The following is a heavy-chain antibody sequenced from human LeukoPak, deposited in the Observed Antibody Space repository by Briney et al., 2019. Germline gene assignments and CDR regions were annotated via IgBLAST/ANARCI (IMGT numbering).Heavy chain of an antibody. V-gene: IGHV1-8*01. CDR2: MNPNTGNT. CDR3: ARGGIRPVAAAANDY. D-gene: IGHD6-13*01. J-gene: IGHJ4*02. Sequence: GASVKVSCKASGYTFIGYDINWVRQATGQGLEWMGWMNPNTGNTGYAQKFQGRVTMTRNTSISTAYMELSSLRSEDTAVYYCARGGIRPVAAAANDYWGQGTLVTVSS. CDR1: GYTFIGYD.